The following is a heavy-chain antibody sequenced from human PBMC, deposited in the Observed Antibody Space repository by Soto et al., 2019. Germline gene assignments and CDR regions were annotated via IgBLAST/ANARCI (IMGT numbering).Heavy chain of an antibody. J-gene: IGHJ6*02. CDR1: GFTFDDYT. V-gene: IGHV3-43*01. Sequence: GGSLRLSCAASGFTFDDYTMHWVRQAPGKGLEWVSLISWDGGSTYYADSVKGRFTISRDNSKNSLYLQMNSLGTEDTALYYCAKDGCSSTSCYGSYYYYYGMDVWGQGTTVTVSS. D-gene: IGHD2-2*01. CDR3: AKDGCSSTSCYGSYYYYYGMDV. CDR2: ISWDGGST.